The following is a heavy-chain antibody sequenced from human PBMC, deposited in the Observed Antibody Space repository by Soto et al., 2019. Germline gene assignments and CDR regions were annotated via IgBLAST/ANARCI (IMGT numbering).Heavy chain of an antibody. V-gene: IGHV3-23*01. D-gene: IGHD5-18*01. J-gene: IGHJ4*02. CDR2: ISGRGDSA. CDR3: ATPRVEGEDTYGFYTY. CDR1: GFSFSSYV. Sequence: GGSLRLSCVASGFSFSSYVMTWVRQAPGKGLEWVSAISGRGDSALYADSVRRRFAISRDNLQNTLFLQMNSLRAEDTATYYCATPRVEGEDTYGFYTYWGQGTLVTVSS.